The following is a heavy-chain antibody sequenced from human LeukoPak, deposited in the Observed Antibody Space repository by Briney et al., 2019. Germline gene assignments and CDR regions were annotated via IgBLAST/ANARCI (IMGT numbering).Heavy chain of an antibody. CDR2: IYSGGST. V-gene: IGHV3-53*01. Sequence: GGSLRLSCAVSGFTFSNNAMSWVRQAPGKGLEWVSVIYSGGSTYYADSVKGRFTISRDNSKNTLYLQMNSLRAEDTAVYYCARARSSYHHYSKVGEDKAYYFDYWGQGTLVTVSS. J-gene: IGHJ4*02. CDR1: GFTFSNNA. CDR3: ARARSSYHHYSKVGEDKAYYFDY. D-gene: IGHD4-11*01.